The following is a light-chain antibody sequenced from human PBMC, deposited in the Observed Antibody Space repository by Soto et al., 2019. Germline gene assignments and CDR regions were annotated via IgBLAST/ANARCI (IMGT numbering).Light chain of an antibody. J-gene: IGKJ1*01. CDR3: QKYNSAPWT. CDR2: AAS. Sequence: DIQMTQLTSSLSASLGDRVTITCRASQCISNYLTWYQQKPGKVPKLLIYAASTLQSGVPSRFSGSGSGTDFTLTISSLQPEDVATYYCQKYNSAPWTFGQGTKVDIK. CDR1: QCISNY. V-gene: IGKV1-27*01.